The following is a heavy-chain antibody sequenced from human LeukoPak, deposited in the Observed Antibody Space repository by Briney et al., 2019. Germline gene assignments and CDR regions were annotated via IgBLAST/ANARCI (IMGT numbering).Heavy chain of an antibody. CDR1: GFTFSSYA. D-gene: IGHD1-26*01. Sequence: GGSLRLSCAASGFTFSSYAMSWVRQAPGKGLEWVSAISGSGGSTYYADSVEGRFTISRDNSKNTLYLQMNSLRAEDSAVYYCAKLISGSYYYYYGLDVWGQGTTVTVSS. CDR2: ISGSGGST. J-gene: IGHJ6*02. CDR3: AKLISGSYYYYYGLDV. V-gene: IGHV3-23*01.